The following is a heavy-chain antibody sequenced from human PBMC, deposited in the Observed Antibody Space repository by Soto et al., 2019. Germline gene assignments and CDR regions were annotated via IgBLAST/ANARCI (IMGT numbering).Heavy chain of an antibody. Sequence: EVQLVESGGGLVQPGGSLRLSCAASGFNFSSYDMHWVRQVPGKGLEWVSAIGTGHDTYYPGSVKGPFTLSRENAKNSLYLQMTSLRAGDTAVYYCAREAAGTPFLIDYWGQGTLVAVSS. CDR2: IGTGHDT. CDR3: AREAAGTPFLIDY. V-gene: IGHV3-13*01. CDR1: GFNFSSYD. D-gene: IGHD6-19*01. J-gene: IGHJ4*02.